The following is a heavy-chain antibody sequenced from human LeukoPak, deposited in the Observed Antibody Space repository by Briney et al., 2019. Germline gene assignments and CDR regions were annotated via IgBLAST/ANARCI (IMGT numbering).Heavy chain of an antibody. J-gene: IGHJ6*03. V-gene: IGHV1-8*01. Sequence: ASVKVSCKASGYTFTSYDINWVRQATGQGLEWMGWMSPNSGHTGYAPKFQGRVTFSRNTSVSTVYMELDILRSEDTAVYFCARGGVTGTYADYYYYYLDVWGKGTTVTVSS. CDR1: GYTFTSYD. D-gene: IGHD1-7*01. CDR2: MSPNSGHT. CDR3: ARGGVTGTYADYYYYYLDV.